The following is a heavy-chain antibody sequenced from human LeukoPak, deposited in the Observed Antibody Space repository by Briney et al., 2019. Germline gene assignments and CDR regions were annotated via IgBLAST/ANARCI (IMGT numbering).Heavy chain of an antibody. J-gene: IGHJ4*02. V-gene: IGHV4-4*02. D-gene: IGHD1-26*01. Sequence: SETLSLTCDISGGSISNNHWWNWVRQSPRRGLEWIGEIHHSGSTNYNPSLKSRVTISLDTSKNQFSLKMNSVTAADTAVYYCARWVSASIDYWGQGTLVTVSS. CDR3: ARWVSASIDY. CDR2: IHHSGST. CDR1: GGSISNNHW.